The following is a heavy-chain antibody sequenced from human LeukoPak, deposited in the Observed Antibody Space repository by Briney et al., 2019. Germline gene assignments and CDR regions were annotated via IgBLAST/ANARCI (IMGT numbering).Heavy chain of an antibody. CDR3: AKDDGGSSYFDY. Sequence: GGSLRLSCAASGFTFSSYGMHWVRQAPGKGLEWVAVIWYDGSNKYCADSVKGRFTISRDNSKNTLYLQMNSLRAEDTAVYYCAKDDGGSSYFDYWGQGTLVTVSS. V-gene: IGHV3-33*06. CDR2: IWYDGSNK. D-gene: IGHD1-26*01. J-gene: IGHJ4*02. CDR1: GFTFSSYG.